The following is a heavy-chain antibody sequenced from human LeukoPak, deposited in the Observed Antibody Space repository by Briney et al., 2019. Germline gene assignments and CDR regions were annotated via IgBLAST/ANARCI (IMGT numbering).Heavy chain of an antibody. CDR1: GYTFTVQF. D-gene: IGHD2-2*01. CDR2: INPNSGDT. CDR3: TTGAYQYFDH. V-gene: IGHV1-2*02. J-gene: IGHJ4*02. Sequence: ASVTVSFTASGYTFTVQFMHWGRQAPGQGPESMGWINPNSGDTTYSQKFQGRVTITRDTASSTAYMELSELDSDDTAVYFCTTGAYQYFDHWGQGTLVTVAS.